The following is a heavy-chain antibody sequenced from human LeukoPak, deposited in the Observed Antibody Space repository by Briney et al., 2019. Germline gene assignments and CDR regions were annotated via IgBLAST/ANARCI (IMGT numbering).Heavy chain of an antibody. D-gene: IGHD3-16*02. J-gene: IGHJ4*02. CDR2: IHSGGSA. Sequence: PGGSLRLSCAASGFSVSSNYMSWVRQAPGKGLEWVSGIHSGGSAYYADSVKGRFTISRDNSKNTLYLQMNSLRVEDTAVYYCARDRGLSVWGQGTLVTVS. CDR1: GFSVSSNY. V-gene: IGHV3-53*01. CDR3: ARDRGLSV.